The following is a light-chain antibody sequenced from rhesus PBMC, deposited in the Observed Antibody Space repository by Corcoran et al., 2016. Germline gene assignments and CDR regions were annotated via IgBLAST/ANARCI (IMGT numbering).Light chain of an antibody. Sequence: EIVMTQSPATLSLSQGERATLSCRASQRVSSSLAWYQQKPGQAPKLLIYGASSRATAIPDGFSGSGSGTEFTLTISSLEPEDVGVYYCQQDYSWPWTVGQGTKVEIK. CDR1: QRVSSS. CDR3: QQDYSWPWT. J-gene: IGKJ1*01. V-gene: IGKV3-42*01. CDR2: GAS.